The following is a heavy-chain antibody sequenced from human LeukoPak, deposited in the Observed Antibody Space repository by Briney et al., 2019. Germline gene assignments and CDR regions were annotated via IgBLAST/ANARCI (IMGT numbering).Heavy chain of an antibody. Sequence: SETLSLTCTVSGGSISSYYWSWIQQPAGKGLEWIGRIYTSGSTNYNPSLKSRVTMSVDTSKNQFSLKLSSVTAADTAVYYCARAADYYDSSGYRTTADYWGQGTLVTVSS. CDR3: ARAADYYDSSGYRTTADY. V-gene: IGHV4-4*07. D-gene: IGHD3-22*01. J-gene: IGHJ4*02. CDR2: IYTSGST. CDR1: GGSISSYY.